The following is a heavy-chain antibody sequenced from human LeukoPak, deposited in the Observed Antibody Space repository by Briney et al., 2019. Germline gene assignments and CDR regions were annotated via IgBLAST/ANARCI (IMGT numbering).Heavy chain of an antibody. Sequence: GGALEISFRGSGYSFTTYWIGWGRPMPGKGVGWMGIIYHGESDTRYTPSFQGQVTISADKSINTPYLQWSSLRASDTAMYYCARRQGCSSSSCPPDYWGQGTLVTVSP. V-gene: IGHV5-51*01. CDR3: ARRQGCSSSSCPPDY. D-gene: IGHD2-2*01. CDR2: IYHGESDT. CDR1: GYSFTTYW. J-gene: IGHJ4*02.